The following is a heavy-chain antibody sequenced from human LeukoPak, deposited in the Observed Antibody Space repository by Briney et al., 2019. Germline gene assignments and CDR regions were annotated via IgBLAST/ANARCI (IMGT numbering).Heavy chain of an antibody. CDR1: GFTFSSHW. J-gene: IGHJ4*02. Sequence: GGSLRLSCAASGFTFSSHWMHWVRQAPDKGLEWVAVISDDGSKGYYADSVKGRFTFSRENSKNVLYLQMSSLRAEDTAVYYCAKDYNRGLPDYWGQGTLVIVSS. D-gene: IGHD2-21*01. CDR2: ISDDGSKG. V-gene: IGHV3-30*18. CDR3: AKDYNRGLPDY.